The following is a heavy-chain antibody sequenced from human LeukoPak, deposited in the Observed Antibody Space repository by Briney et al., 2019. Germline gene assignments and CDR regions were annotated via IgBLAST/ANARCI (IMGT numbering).Heavy chain of an antibody. Sequence: ASVKVSCKASGGTFSSYAISWVRQAPGQGLGWMGGIIPIFGTANYAQKFQGRVTITTDKSTSTAYMELSSLRSEDTAVYYCASQGYSYGSDRDYWGQGTLVTVSS. J-gene: IGHJ4*02. CDR2: IIPIFGTA. V-gene: IGHV1-69*05. CDR3: ASQGYSYGSDRDY. D-gene: IGHD5-18*01. CDR1: GGTFSSYA.